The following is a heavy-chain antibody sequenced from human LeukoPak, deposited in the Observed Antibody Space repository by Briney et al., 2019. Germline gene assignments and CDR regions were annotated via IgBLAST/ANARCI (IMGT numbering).Heavy chain of an antibody. V-gene: IGHV3-7*01. J-gene: IGHJ4*02. CDR1: GFSLSDCW. CDR3: ARGGYSFDY. D-gene: IGHD5-12*01. Sequence: GGSLRLSCAASGFSLSDCWMSWVRQAPGKGLEWVARLHADGIEKFYVDSVKGRFTISRDNAKNSVFLQMNSLRVEDTAVYYCARGGYSFDYLGQGALVTVSS. CDR2: LHADGIEK.